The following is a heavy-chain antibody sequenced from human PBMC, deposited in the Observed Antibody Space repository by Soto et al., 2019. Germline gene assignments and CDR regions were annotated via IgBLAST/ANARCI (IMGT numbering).Heavy chain of an antibody. D-gene: IGHD2-15*01. CDR2: ISSSSRYK. V-gene: IGHV3-21*01. CDR1: EFTFSTYT. Sequence: GGSLRLSCAASEFTFSTYTMNWFRQAPGKGLEWVSSISSSSRYKYYGDSVKGRFTISRDNAKNSLYLQMSNLRVEDTAVYYCAKDTGNWSGENCYPPHAFDVWGQGTVVTVSS. J-gene: IGHJ3*01. CDR3: AKDTGNWSGENCYPPHAFDV.